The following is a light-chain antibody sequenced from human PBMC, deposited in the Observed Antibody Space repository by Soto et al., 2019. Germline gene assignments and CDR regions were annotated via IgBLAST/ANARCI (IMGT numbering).Light chain of an antibody. CDR3: CSYAGSVV. J-gene: IGLJ2*01. CDR2: DVS. CDR1: SSDVGGYNC. V-gene: IGLV2-11*01. Sequence: QSALTQPRSVSGSPGQSVTISCTGTSSDVGGYNCVSWYQQHPGKAPKLMIYDVSKRPSGVPDRFSGSKSGNTASLTISGLQAEDEADYYCCSYAGSVVFGGGTQLTVL.